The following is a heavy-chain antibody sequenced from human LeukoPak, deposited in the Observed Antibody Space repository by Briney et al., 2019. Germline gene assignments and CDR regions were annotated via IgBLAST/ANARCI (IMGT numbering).Heavy chain of an antibody. CDR3: ARGVYIAAAQYGY. CDR1: GGSISSYY. D-gene: IGHD6-13*01. V-gene: IGHV4-59*01. CDR2: IYYSGTT. Sequence: PSETLSLTCAVSGGSISSYYWSWIRQPPGKGLEWIGYIYYSGTTNYNPSLKSRVTISVDTSKNQFSLKLSSVTAADTAVYYCARGVYIAAAQYGYWGQGTLVTVSS. J-gene: IGHJ4*02.